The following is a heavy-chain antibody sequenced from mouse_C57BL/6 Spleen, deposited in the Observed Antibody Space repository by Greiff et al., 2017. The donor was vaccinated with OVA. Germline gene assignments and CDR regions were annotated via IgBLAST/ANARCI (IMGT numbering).Heavy chain of an antibody. CDR1: GYTFTDYN. CDR2: INPNNGGT. Sequence: EVQLQQSGPELVKPGASVKMSCKASGYTFTDYNMHWVKQSHGKSLEWIGYINPNNGGTSYNQKFKGKATLTVNKSSSTAYMELRSLTSEDSAVYYCARGGNSYYYAMDYWGQGTSVTVSS. V-gene: IGHV1-22*01. CDR3: ARGGNSYYYAMDY. J-gene: IGHJ4*01. D-gene: IGHD2-1*01.